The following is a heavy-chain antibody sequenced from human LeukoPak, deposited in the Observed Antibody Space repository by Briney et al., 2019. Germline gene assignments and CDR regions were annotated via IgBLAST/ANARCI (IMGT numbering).Heavy chain of an antibody. CDR2: IGHDGRNK. J-gene: IGHJ4*02. V-gene: IGHV3-30*02. CDR1: GITFSNSG. D-gene: IGHD3-22*01. CDR3: ARDRVLNRITMILGY. Sequence: GGSLRLSCEASGITFSNSGMHWVRQAPGKGLEWVAYIGHDGRNKFYTESVRGRFTISGDNSMKMAYLQMNSLRTEDTAVYYCARDRVLNRITMILGYWGQGTLVTVSS.